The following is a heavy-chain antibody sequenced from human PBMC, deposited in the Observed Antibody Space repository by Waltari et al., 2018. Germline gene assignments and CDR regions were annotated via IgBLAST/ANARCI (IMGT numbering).Heavy chain of an antibody. Sequence: QVQLQQWGAGLLKPSETLSLTCAVYGGSFSGYYWSWIRLPPGKGLEWIGEINHSGSTNYNPSLKSRVTISVDTSKNQFSLKLSSVTAADTAVYYCARDPTLYYYDSSGYKPFDYWGQGTLVTVSS. CDR2: INHSGST. D-gene: IGHD3-22*01. J-gene: IGHJ4*02. CDR1: GGSFSGYY. CDR3: ARDPTLYYYDSSGYKPFDY. V-gene: IGHV4-34*01.